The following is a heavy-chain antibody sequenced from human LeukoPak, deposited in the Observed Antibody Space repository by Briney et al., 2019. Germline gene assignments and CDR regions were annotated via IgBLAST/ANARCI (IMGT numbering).Heavy chain of an antibody. Sequence: GGSLRLSCAASGFTFSSYWMSWVRQAPGKGLEWVASIKQDGSEKYYVDSVKGRFTISRDNAKNSLYLQMNSLRAEDTAVYYCARAGGDYYDSSGYSDWGQGTLVTVSS. V-gene: IGHV3-7*01. CDR2: IKQDGSEK. J-gene: IGHJ4*02. CDR3: ARAGGDYYDSSGYSD. CDR1: GFTFSSYW. D-gene: IGHD3-22*01.